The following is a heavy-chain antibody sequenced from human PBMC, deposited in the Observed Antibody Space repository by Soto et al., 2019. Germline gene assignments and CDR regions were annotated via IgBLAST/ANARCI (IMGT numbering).Heavy chain of an antibody. Sequence: SETLSLTCSLSGGSFSTYYWSWIRQPPGKGLEWIGYIYYSGSTNYNPSLKSRVTVSVDTSKNQFSLKLSSVTAADTAVYYCARRGYCSSTSCYGDAFDIWGQGTMVTVSS. V-gene: IGHV4-59*08. CDR3: ARRGYCSSTSCYGDAFDI. CDR2: IYYSGST. J-gene: IGHJ3*02. CDR1: GGSFSTYY. D-gene: IGHD2-2*01.